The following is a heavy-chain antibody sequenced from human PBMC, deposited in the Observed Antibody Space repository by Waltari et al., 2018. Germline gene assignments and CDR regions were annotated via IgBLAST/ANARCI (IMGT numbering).Heavy chain of an antibody. D-gene: IGHD3-16*01. Sequence: QVQLQQSGPGLVKPSQTLSLTCAISGDSVPSKTAAWNWIRQSPSRGLEWLGMTYYRSRWYNNYAVSVKSRITINQDTSKNQFSLQLSSVTPEDTAVYYCARDPPDGYTYFDYWGQGTLVTVSS. CDR2: TYYRSRWYN. CDR1: GDSVPSKTAA. J-gene: IGHJ4*02. CDR3: ARDPPDGYTYFDY. V-gene: IGHV6-1*01.